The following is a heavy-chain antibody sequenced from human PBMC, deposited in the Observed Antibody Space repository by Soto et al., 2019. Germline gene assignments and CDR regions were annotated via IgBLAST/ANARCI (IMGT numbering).Heavy chain of an antibody. CDR3: ARLNKSKRARERPFDY. CDR1: GGAISSSSYY. Sequence: SETLSLTCTVSGGAISSSSYYWGWIRQPPGKGLEWIGSIYYSGSTYYNPSLKSRVTISVDTSKNQFSLKLSSVTAADTAVYYCARLNKSKRARERPFDYWGQGTLVTVS. J-gene: IGHJ4*02. V-gene: IGHV4-39*01. CDR2: IYYSGST.